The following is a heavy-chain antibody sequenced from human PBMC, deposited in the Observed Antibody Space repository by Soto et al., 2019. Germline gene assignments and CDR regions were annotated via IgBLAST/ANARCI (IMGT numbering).Heavy chain of an antibody. CDR1: GGSISSYY. Sequence: SETLSLTYTVSGGSISSYYWSWIRQPPGKGLEWIGYIYYSGSTNYNPSLKSRVTISVDTSKNQFSLKLSSVTAADTAVYYCARDTYYYDSSGYYYYGMDVWGQGTTVTVS. CDR3: ARDTYYYDSSGYYYYGMDV. CDR2: IYYSGST. V-gene: IGHV4-59*01. J-gene: IGHJ6*02. D-gene: IGHD3-22*01.